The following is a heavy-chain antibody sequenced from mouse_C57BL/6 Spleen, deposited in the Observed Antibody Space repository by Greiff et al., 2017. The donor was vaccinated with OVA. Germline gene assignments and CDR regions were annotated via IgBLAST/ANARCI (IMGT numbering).Heavy chain of an antibody. CDR3: TRDYGSSYYYYAMDY. J-gene: IGHJ4*01. Sequence: EVQLQQSGTVLARPGASVKMSCKTSGYTFTSYWMHWVKQRPGQGLEWIGAIYPGNSDTSYNQKFKGKAKLTAVTSASTAYMELSSLTNEDSAVYYCTRDYGSSYYYYAMDYWGQGTSVTVSS. V-gene: IGHV1-5*01. CDR2: IYPGNSDT. D-gene: IGHD1-1*01. CDR1: GYTFTSYW.